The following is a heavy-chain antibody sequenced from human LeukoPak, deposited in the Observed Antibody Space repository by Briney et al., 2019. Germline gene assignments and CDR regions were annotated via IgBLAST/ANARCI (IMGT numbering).Heavy chain of an antibody. CDR1: GGTFSSYA. V-gene: IGHV1-69*05. CDR2: IIPIFGTA. CDR3: ARASYYYDSSGYYGLRF. J-gene: IGHJ4*02. Sequence: ASVKVSCKASGGTFSSYAISWVRQAPGQGLEWMGRIIPIFGTANYAQKFQGRVTITTDESTSTAYMKLSSLRSEDTAVYYCARASYYYDSSGYYGLRFWGQGTLVTVSS. D-gene: IGHD3-22*01.